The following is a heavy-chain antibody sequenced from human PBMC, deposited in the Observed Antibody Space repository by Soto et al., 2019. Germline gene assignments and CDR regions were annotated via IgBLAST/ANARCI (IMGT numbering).Heavy chain of an antibody. CDR1: GFTVSRNY. Sequence: EVQLVESGGGLIQPGGSLRLSCAASGFTVSRNYMSWVRQAPGKGLEWVSVLYSGGSTYYADSVKGRFTISRDNSKNTLYLQMNILRVEDTAVYYCARQLGRNTGFDNWGQGTLVTVSS. D-gene: IGHD1-1*01. V-gene: IGHV3-53*01. J-gene: IGHJ4*02. CDR3: ARQLGRNTGFDN. CDR2: LYSGGST.